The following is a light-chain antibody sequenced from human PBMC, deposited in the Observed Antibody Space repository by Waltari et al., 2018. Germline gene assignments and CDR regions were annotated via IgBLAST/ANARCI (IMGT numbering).Light chain of an antibody. CDR2: TAS. J-gene: IGKJ2*03. CDR3: LHYSDNPYS. Sequence: DIQMTQFPSSLSASAGDRVTITCRASQGINTYLNWYQQKPGKPPKRLIYTASNLGSGVPSRFSGSGSGTDFTLTISSLQPEDFATYYCLHYSDNPYSFGQGTKVEIK. CDR1: QGINTY. V-gene: IGKV1-17*01.